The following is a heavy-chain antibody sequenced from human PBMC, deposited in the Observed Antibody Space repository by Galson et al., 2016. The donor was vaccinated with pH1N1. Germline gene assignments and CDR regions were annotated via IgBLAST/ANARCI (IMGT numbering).Heavy chain of an antibody. CDR1: GGSISSGSYF. D-gene: IGHD3-10*01. Sequence: TLSLTCTVSGGSISSGSYFWSWIRQPVGKRLEWIGRIYASGSTDYNPSLKSRVTMSVDTSKNQFSLKLNSVAAADTAVYYWARGTGYYYGSGNCKLFVSPTGIDYWGQATLVTVSS. CDR2: IYASGST. CDR3: ARGTGYYYGSGNCKLFVSPTGIDY. J-gene: IGHJ4*02. V-gene: IGHV4-61*02.